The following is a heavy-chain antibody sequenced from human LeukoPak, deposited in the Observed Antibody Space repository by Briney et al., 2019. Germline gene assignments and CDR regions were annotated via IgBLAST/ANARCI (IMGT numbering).Heavy chain of an antibody. V-gene: IGHV3-7*01. CDR2: IKQDGGEK. CDR1: GFTFSSYW. J-gene: IGHJ6*04. CDR3: AELGIAMIGGV. D-gene: IGHD3-10*02. Sequence: GGSLRLSCAASGFTFSSYWMSWVRQAPGKGLEWVANIKQDGGEKYYVDSVKGRFTISRDNAKNSLYLQMNSLRAEGTAVYYCAELGIAMIGGVWGKGTTVTISS.